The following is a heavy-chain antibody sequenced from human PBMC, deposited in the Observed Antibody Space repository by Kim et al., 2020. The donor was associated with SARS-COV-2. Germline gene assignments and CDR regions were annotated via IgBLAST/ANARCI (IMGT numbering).Heavy chain of an antibody. Sequence: QAPGKGLAWFSVFYNDGTTHYADSVKGRFPVSRDSPKTTLYLQMNSLSVEDTAIYYCARGARFSAIVDFWGQGTLVIVSS. CDR3: ARGARFSAIVDF. V-gene: IGHV3-53*01. J-gene: IGHJ4*02. CDR2: FYNDGTT. D-gene: IGHD3-3*01.